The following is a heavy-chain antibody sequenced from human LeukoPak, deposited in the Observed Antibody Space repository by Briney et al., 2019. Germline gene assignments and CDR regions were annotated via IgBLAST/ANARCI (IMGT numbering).Heavy chain of an antibody. CDR3: AKDYYDSSGYYFLEDAFDI. CDR2: ISGSGGST. CDR1: GFTFSSYA. J-gene: IGHJ3*02. Sequence: GGSLRLSCAASGFTFSSYAMSWVRQAPGKGLEWVSAISGSGGSTYYADSVNGRFTISRDNSKNTLYLQMNSLRAEDTAVYYCAKDYYDSSGYYFLEDAFDIWGQGTMVTVSS. V-gene: IGHV3-23*01. D-gene: IGHD3-22*01.